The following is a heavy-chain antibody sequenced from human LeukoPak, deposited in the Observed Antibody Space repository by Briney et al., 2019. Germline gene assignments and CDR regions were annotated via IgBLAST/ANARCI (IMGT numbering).Heavy chain of an antibody. Sequence: SQTLSLTCAISGDSVSSNSAAWNWIRQSPSRGLEWLGRTYYRSKWYNDYALSVKSRVAINPDTSKNQFSLQLNSVTPEDTAVYYSARLASGIYGPLTPFDYWGQGTLVTVSS. CDR3: ARLASGIYGPLTPFDY. J-gene: IGHJ4*02. CDR1: GDSVSSNSAA. CDR2: TYYRSKWYN. V-gene: IGHV6-1*01. D-gene: IGHD1-26*01.